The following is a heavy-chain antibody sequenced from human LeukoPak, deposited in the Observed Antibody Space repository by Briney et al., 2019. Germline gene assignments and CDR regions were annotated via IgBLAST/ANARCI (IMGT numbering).Heavy chain of an antibody. J-gene: IGHJ5*02. Sequence: SGPTLVNPTQTLTLTCTFSGFSLSTSGVGVGWIRQPAGKALEWLALIYWDDDKRYSPSLKSRLTITKDNSKNQVVLTMTNMDPVDTATYYCAHRRLWFVETNSPFDPWGQGTLVTVSS. CDR2: IYWDDDK. V-gene: IGHV2-5*02. D-gene: IGHD3-10*01. CDR3: AHRRLWFVETNSPFDP. CDR1: GFSLSTSGVG.